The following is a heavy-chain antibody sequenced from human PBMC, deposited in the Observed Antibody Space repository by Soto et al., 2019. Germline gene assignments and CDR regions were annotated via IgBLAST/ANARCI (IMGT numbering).Heavy chain of an antibody. CDR2: ISGSGGTT. D-gene: IGHD6-19*01. CDR1: GFTFNNYA. J-gene: IGHJ4*02. Sequence: GGSLRLSCAASGFTFNNYAMSWVRQAPGEGLEWVSAISGSGGTTYYAESVKGRFTISRDNSKNTLYLQMNSLRAEDTAVYYCDGSGWYRWNYFDYWGQGTLVTVSS. CDR3: DGSGWYRWNYFDY. V-gene: IGHV3-23*01.